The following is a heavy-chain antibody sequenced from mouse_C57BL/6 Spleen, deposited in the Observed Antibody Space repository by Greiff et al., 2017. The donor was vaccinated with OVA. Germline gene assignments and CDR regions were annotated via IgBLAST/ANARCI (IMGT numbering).Heavy chain of an antibody. Sequence: VQLQQPGAELVKPGASVKLSCKASGYTFTSYWMQWVKQRPGQGLEWIGEIDPSDSYTNYNQKFKGKATLTVATSSSTAYMQLSSLTSEDSAVYYCARSYSNYAMDYWGQGTSVTVSS. CDR2: IDPSDSYT. CDR3: ARSYSNYAMDY. D-gene: IGHD2-5*01. CDR1: GYTFTSYW. V-gene: IGHV1-50*01. J-gene: IGHJ4*01.